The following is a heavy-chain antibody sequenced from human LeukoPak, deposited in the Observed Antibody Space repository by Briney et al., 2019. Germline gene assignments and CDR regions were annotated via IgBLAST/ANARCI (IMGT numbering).Heavy chain of an antibody. Sequence: VASVKVSCKASGYPFTSYDINWARPATGQGLEWMGWMNPNSGNTGYAQKFQGRVTMTRNTSISTAYMELSSLRSEDTAVYYCAGGVYDSSVSDAFDIWGQGTMVTVSS. V-gene: IGHV1-8*01. D-gene: IGHD3-22*01. CDR1: GYPFTSYD. CDR3: AGGVYDSSVSDAFDI. CDR2: MNPNSGNT. J-gene: IGHJ3*02.